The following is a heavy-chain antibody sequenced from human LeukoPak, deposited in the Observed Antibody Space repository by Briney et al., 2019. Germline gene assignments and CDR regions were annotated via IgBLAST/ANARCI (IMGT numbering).Heavy chain of an antibody. V-gene: IGHV1-46*01. D-gene: IGHD5-18*01. CDR2: INPSGGST. CDR1: GYTFTSYY. CDR3: ARAVDIAMVSRGTLDY. Sequence: ASVKVSCKASGYTFTSYYMHWARQAPGQGLEWMGIINPSGGSTSYAQKFQGRVTMTRDTSTSTVYMELSSLRSEDTAVYYCARAVDIAMVSRGTLDYWGQGTLVTVSS. J-gene: IGHJ4*02.